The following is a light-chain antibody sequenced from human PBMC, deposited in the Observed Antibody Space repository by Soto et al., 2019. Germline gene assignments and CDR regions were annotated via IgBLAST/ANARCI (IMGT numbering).Light chain of an antibody. J-gene: IGKJ5*01. CDR1: QSVGDTY. V-gene: IGKV3-20*01. Sequence: EIVLTQSPGTLSLSPGERATLSCRASQSVGDTYLAWYQQKPGQAPRLLMYSTSIRATGIPDRFSGSGSGKEFTLTISSLQSEDFAAYYCLQYNNWPRTFGQGTRLEIK. CDR2: STS. CDR3: LQYNNWPRT.